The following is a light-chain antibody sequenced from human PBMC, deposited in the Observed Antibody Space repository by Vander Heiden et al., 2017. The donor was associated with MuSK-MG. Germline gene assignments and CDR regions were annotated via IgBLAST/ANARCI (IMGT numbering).Light chain of an antibody. V-gene: IGLV3-21*04. Sequence: SYVLTQPLSVSVAPGKTARITCGGNNIGSKSVHWYQQKPGQAPVLVIYYDSDRPSGIPERFSGSNSGNTATLTISRVEAGDEADYYCQVWDRSSDPVVFGGGTKLTVL. CDR2: YDS. CDR3: QVWDRSSDPVV. CDR1: NIGSKS. J-gene: IGLJ2*01.